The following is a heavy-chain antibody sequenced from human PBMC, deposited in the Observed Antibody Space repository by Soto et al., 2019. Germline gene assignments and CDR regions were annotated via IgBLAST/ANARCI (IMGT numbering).Heavy chain of an antibody. V-gene: IGHV3-30-3*01. CDR1: DFSFSSYA. J-gene: IGHJ4*02. CDR2: ISFDGNII. D-gene: IGHD3-9*01. CDR3: ARTFDTITYYFDY. Sequence: LRLSCAASDFSFSSYAMHWIRQAPGKGLEWLAVISFDGNIIQYADSVKGRFIISRDNSKNTLYLQMNSLRGDDTAVYYCARTFDTITYYFDYWGQGTLVTVSS.